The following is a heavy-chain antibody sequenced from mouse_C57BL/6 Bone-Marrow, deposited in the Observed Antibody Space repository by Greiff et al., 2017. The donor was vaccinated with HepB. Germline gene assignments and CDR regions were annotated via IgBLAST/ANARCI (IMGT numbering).Heavy chain of an antibody. CDR1: GYTFTSYW. Sequence: QVQLKQPGAELVKPGASVKLSCKASGYTFTSYWMQWVKQRPGQGLEWIGEIDPSDSYTNYNQKFKGKATLTVDTSSSTAYMQLSSLTSEDSAVYYCARQGYYDYDGRYFDVWGTGTTVTVSS. CDR3: ARQGYYDYDGRYFDV. V-gene: IGHV1-50*01. CDR2: IDPSDSYT. D-gene: IGHD2-4*01. J-gene: IGHJ1*03.